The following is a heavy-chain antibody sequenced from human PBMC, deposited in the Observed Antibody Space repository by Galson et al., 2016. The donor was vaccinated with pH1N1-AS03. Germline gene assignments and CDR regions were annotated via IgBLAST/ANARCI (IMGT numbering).Heavy chain of an antibody. J-gene: IGHJ5*02. CDR2: VSARGTT. CDR1: GASVSHYASY. D-gene: IGHD2-15*01. Sequence: ETLSLTCSVSGASVSHYASYWGWIRQAPGKGLEWIATVSARGTTYHNPSLDSRLTISLDTSKNHFSRTLTSVTAPDTAMYYFASDRRDCSGGSCSQDGWFDPWGQGTLVGVSS. CDR3: ASDRRDCSGGSCSQDGWFDP. V-gene: IGHV4-39*07.